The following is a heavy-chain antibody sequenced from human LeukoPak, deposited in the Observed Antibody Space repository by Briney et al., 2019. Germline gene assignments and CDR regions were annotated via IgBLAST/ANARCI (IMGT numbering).Heavy chain of an antibody. V-gene: IGHV3-21*01. D-gene: IGHD2-21*02. CDR1: GFTFINYS. CDR3: ARGNYYCGGDCYTAEYFQY. CDR2: ISGTSIYI. Sequence: GGSLRLSCAASGFTFINYSMNWVRQAPGKGLEWVSSISGTSIYINYADSVKGRFTISRDNAKNSMYLQMDSLRAEDTAVYYCARGNYYCGGDCYTAEYFQYWGQGTLVIVSS. J-gene: IGHJ1*01.